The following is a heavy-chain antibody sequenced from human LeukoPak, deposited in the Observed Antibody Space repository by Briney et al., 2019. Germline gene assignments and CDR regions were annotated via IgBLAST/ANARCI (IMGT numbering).Heavy chain of an antibody. CDR2: INPNSGGT. D-gene: IGHD3-10*01. V-gene: IGHV1-2*02. CDR1: GYTFTGYY. Sequence: ASVKVSCKASGYTFTGYYMHWVRQAPGQGLEWMGWINPNSGGTNYAQKFQGRVTMTRDTSISTAYMELSRLRSDDTAVYYCAKIGGVTMDPEGVDYWGQGTLVTVSS. J-gene: IGHJ4*02. CDR3: AKIGGVTMDPEGVDY.